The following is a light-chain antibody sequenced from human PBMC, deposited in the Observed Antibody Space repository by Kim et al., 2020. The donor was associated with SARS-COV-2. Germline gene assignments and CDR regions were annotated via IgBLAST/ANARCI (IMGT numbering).Light chain of an antibody. V-gene: IGKV3-20*01. CDR2: GAS. CDR3: QQYGSSPRT. CDR1: QSISSSY. J-gene: IGKJ1*01. Sequence: EIVLTQSPGTLSLSPGERATLSCRASQSISSSYLAWYQQKPGQAPRLLIYGASSRATGIPDRFSGSGSGTDFTLTISRLEPEDFAVYYCQQYGSSPRTFGQGTQLELK.